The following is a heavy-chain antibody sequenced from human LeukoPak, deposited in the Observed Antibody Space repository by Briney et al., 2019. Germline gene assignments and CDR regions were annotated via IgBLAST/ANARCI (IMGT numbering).Heavy chain of an antibody. CDR1: GGSFSDYY. D-gene: IGHD6-19*01. V-gene: IGHV4-34*01. CDR3: ARVFTLYSSGWYTDY. Sequence: SETLSLTCAVYGGSFSDYYWSWIRQPPGKGLEWIGEINHSGSTNYNPSLKSRVTISVDTSKNQFSLKLSSVTAADTAVYYCARVFTLYSSGWYTDYWGQGTLVTVSS. J-gene: IGHJ4*02. CDR2: INHSGST.